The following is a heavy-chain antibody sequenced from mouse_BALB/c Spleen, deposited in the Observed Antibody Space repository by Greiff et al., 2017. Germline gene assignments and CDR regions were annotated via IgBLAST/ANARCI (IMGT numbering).Heavy chain of an antibody. D-gene: IGHD2-3*01. CDR1: GYTFPSYT. CDR2: INPSSGYT. J-gene: IGHJ2*01. V-gene: IGHV1-4*02. CDR3: GAMILDY. Sequence: VKLVESAAELARPGASVKMSCKASGYTFPSYTMHWVKQRPGQGLEWIGYINPSSGYTEYNQKFKDKTTLTADKSSSTAYMQLSSLTSEDSAVYYCGAMILDYWGQGTTLTVSS.